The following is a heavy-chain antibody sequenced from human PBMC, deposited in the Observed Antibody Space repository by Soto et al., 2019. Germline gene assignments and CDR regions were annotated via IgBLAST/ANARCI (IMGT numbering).Heavy chain of an antibody. CDR3: ARVMEGYDFWIGYPPPLHPINCYY. V-gene: IGHV1-8*01. D-gene: IGHD3-3*01. CDR2: MNPNSGNT. Sequence: QVQLVQSGAEVKKPGASVKVSCKASGYTFTSYDINWVRQATGQGLEWMGWMNPNSGNTGYAQKFQGRVPMTRNTSISTAYRELSRLSSEDSAVYYCARVMEGYDFWIGYPPPLHPINCYYWGQGTLVTVAS. CDR1: GYTFTSYD. J-gene: IGHJ4*02.